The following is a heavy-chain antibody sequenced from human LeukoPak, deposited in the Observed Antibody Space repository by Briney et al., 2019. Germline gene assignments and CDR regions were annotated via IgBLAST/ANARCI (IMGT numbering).Heavy chain of an antibody. Sequence: SETLSLTCTVSGGSISSYYWSWIRQPPAKGLEWVWYIYYSGSTNYNPSPTRRVTISVDTSKNQFCPKLSSVTAADTALYYCGRNAAVDYDFWSGFRANLFDPGGQETLVTVSS. V-gene: IGHV4-59*01. CDR3: GRNAAVDYDFWSGFRANLFDP. CDR1: GGSISSYY. J-gene: IGHJ5*02. D-gene: IGHD3-3*01. CDR2: IYYSGST.